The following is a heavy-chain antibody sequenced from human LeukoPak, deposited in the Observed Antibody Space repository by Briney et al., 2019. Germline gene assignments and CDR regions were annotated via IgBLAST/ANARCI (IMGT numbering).Heavy chain of an antibody. J-gene: IGHJ4*02. V-gene: IGHV3-7*03. D-gene: IGHD3-10*01. CDR3: ARGAPFGGA. CDR2: INQDGNEK. Sequence: PGGSLRLSCATSGFTFNNFWMHWVRQAPGKGLEWVANINQDGNEKHYVDSVKGRFTISRDNAKTSLYLQMNSLRVEDTAVYYCARGAPFGGAWGQGTLVTVTS. CDR1: GFTFNNFW.